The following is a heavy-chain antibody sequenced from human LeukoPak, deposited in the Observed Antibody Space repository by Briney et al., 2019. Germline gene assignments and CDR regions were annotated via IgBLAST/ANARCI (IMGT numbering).Heavy chain of an antibody. Sequence: GGSLRLSCAASGFTFSSYWMSWVRQAPGKGLEWVANIKQDRSEKYYVDSVEGRFTISRDNAKNSLYLQMNSLRAEDTAVYYCARVGFYCSGGSCYYYYGMDVWGQGTMVTVSS. CDR1: GFTFSSYW. D-gene: IGHD2-15*01. CDR2: IKQDRSEK. V-gene: IGHV3-7*03. CDR3: ARVGFYCSGGSCYYYYGMDV. J-gene: IGHJ6*02.